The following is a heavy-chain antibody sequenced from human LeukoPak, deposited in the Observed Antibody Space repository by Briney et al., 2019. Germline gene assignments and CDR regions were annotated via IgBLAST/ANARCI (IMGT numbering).Heavy chain of an antibody. CDR3: ARALGILEPFDY. J-gene: IGHJ4*02. V-gene: IGHV1-69*05. Sequence: SVKVSCKASGGTFSSYAISWVRQAPGRGLEWMGRIIPIFGTANYAQKFQGRVTITTDESTSTAYMELSSLRSEDTAVYYCARALGILEPFDYWGQGTLVTVSS. CDR2: IIPIFGTA. D-gene: IGHD3-3*01. CDR1: GGTFSSYA.